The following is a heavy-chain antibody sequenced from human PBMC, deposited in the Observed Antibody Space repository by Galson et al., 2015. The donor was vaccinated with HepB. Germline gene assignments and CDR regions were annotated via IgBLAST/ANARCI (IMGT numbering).Heavy chain of an antibody. J-gene: IGHJ5*02. CDR1: GFTFSSYS. CDR3: ASVSCSGGSCHGGLDP. Sequence: SLRLSCAASGFTFSSYSMNWVRQAPGKGLEWVSSISSGSTYIYYADSVKGRFTISRDNAKNSLYLQMNSLRAEGTAVYYCASVSCSGGSCHGGLDPWGQGTLVTVSS. D-gene: IGHD2-15*01. V-gene: IGHV3-21*01. CDR2: ISSGSTYI.